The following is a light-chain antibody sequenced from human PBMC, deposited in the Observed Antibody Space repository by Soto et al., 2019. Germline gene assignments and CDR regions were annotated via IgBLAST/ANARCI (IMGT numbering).Light chain of an antibody. CDR1: QSIRNF. Sequence: DIQMTQSPSSLTASVGDRVTITCRASQSIRNFLNWYQQKPGKAPKLLIYAASNLKSGVPSRFTGSGSGTDFTLIISSLQPEDLATYYCQQSYGDTRAFGQGTTVEI. CDR2: AAS. V-gene: IGKV1-39*01. CDR3: QQSYGDTRA. J-gene: IGKJ1*01.